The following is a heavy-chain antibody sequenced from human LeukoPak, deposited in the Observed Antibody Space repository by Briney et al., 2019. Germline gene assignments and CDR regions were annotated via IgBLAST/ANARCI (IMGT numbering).Heavy chain of an antibody. CDR2: INWNGGST. V-gene: IGHV3-20*04. D-gene: IGHD3-22*01. CDR1: GFTFDDYG. J-gene: IGHJ4*02. CDR3: ARKFRSSGYYFDY. Sequence: GGSLRLSCAASGFTFDDYGMSWVRQAPGKVLEWVPGINWNGGSTGYADSVKGRFTISGDNAKNSLYLQMNSLRAEDTALYYCARKFRSSGYYFDYWGQGTLVTVSS.